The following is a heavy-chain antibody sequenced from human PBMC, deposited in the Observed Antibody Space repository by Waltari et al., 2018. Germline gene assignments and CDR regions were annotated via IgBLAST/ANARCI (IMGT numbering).Heavy chain of an antibody. Sequence: QVQLVESGGGVVPPGRSLSLSCAATEFTFSSHASPWVRQAPGKGLEWVAVISYNERNIYYVDSVKGRFTISRDNSKKMLYLQMNSLRAEDTAVYYCARDYCDRTYCHGMDVWGQGTTVTVSS. CDR3: ARDYCDRTYCHGMDV. D-gene: IGHD3-22*01. J-gene: IGHJ6*01. V-gene: IGHV3-30*04. CDR1: EFTFSSHA. CDR2: ISYNERNI.